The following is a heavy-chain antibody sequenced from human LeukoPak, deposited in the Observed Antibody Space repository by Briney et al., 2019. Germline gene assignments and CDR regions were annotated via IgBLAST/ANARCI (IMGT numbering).Heavy chain of an antibody. D-gene: IGHD6-19*01. CDR3: ARSSVTGHFDF. Sequence: AASVTVSCKASGDTFSSSAISWVRQAPGQGLEWMGKIILPLDITNYAQQFQGGVTITTDKSTDTVFLELSSLRSQDTAVYCARSSVTGHFDFWGQGTLVTVSS. V-gene: IGHV1-69*04. CDR1: GDTFSSSA. J-gene: IGHJ4*02. CDR2: IILPLDIT.